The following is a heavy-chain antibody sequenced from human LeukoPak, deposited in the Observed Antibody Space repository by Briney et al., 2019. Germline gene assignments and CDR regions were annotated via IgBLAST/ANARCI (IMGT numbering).Heavy chain of an antibody. CDR1: GYTFTSYG. CDR3: ARSYFGEFPYYFDY. J-gene: IGHJ4*02. CDR2: ISAYNGNT. D-gene: IGHD3-10*01. Sequence: ASVKVSCKASGYTFTSYGISWVRQAPGQGLEWMGWISAYNGNTNYAQKLQGRVTMTTDTSTSTAYMELRSLRSDDTAVYYCARSYFGEFPYYFDYWGQGTLVTVSS. V-gene: IGHV1-18*01.